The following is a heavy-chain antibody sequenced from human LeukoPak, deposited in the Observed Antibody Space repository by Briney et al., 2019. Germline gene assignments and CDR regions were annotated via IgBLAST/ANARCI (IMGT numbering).Heavy chain of an antibody. CDR2: IYYSGST. D-gene: IGHD3-22*01. Sequence: SETLSLTCTVSGGSISSSSYYWGWIRQPPGKGLEWIGSIYYSGSTYYNPSLKSRVTISVDTSKNQFSLKLSSVTAADTAVYYCARVQDFETRGYYLGYWGQGTLVTVSS. V-gene: IGHV4-39*01. CDR1: GGSISSSSYY. J-gene: IGHJ4*01. CDR3: ARVQDFETRGYYLGY.